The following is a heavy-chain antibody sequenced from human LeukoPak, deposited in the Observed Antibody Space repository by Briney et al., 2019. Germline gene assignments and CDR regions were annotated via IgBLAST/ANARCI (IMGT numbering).Heavy chain of an antibody. D-gene: IGHD5-12*01. CDR1: GYTFTSYA. J-gene: IGHJ6*04. CDR2: INAGNGNT. CDR3: ARDGDSGYEYYYYYGMDV. Sequence: ASVKVSCKASGYTFTSYAMHWVRQAPGQRLEWMGWINAGNGNTKYSQKFQGRVTVTRDTSASTAYMELNSLRSEDTAVYYCARDGDSGYEYYYYYGMDVWGKGTTVTVSS. V-gene: IGHV1-3*01.